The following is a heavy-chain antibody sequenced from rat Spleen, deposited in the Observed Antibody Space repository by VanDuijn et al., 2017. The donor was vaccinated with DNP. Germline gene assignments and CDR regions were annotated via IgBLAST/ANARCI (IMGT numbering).Heavy chain of an antibody. V-gene: IGHV5-22*01. CDR1: GFSLTSYT. D-gene: IGHD1-12*02. Sequence: VQLKESGPGLVQPSQTLSLTCTVSGFSLTSYTVSWVRQPPGKGLEWVAYISYDGGSTNYGDSVKGRFTISRDNAKSTLYLQMNSLRSEDMATYYCVRPDYYDGSYPHYWGQGVMVTVSS. J-gene: IGHJ2*01. CDR3: VRPDYYDGSYPHY. CDR2: ISYDGGST.